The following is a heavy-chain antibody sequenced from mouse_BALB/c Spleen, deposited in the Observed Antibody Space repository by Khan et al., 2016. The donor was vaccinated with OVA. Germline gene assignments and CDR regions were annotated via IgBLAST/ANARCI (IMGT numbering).Heavy chain of an antibody. CDR2: ISPGSGDT. Sequence: QVRLQQSGAELARPGASVKLSCKASGYTFTDYYINWVKQRTGQGLEWIGAISPGSGDTYYNERFKGKATLTADKSSSTAYMQLSSLTSEASAVYCYARGNYFGYTFAYWGQGTLVTVSA. CDR3: ARGNYFGYTFAY. J-gene: IGHJ3*01. V-gene: IGHV1-77*01. D-gene: IGHD1-2*01. CDR1: GYTFTDYY.